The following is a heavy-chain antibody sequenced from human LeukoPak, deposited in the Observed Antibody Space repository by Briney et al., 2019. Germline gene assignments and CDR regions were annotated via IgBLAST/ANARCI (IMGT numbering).Heavy chain of an antibody. CDR1: SFTFSSYA. J-gene: IGHJ6*02. CDR2: TSSNGGST. CDR3: ARLHVDTAMVSGGMDV. D-gene: IGHD5-18*01. V-gene: IGHV3-64*01. Sequence: QPGGSLRLSCAASSFTFSSYAMHWVRQAPGKGLEYVSATSSNGGSTYYANSVKGRFTISRDNSKNTLYLQMGSLRAEDMAVYYCARLHVDTAMVSGGMDVWGQGTTVTVSS.